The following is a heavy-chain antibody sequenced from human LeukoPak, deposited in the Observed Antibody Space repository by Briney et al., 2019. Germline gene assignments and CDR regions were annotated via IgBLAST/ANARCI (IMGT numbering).Heavy chain of an antibody. CDR3: ARETTYYDILTGRSKGWFDP. J-gene: IGHJ5*02. CDR2: IYYSGST. V-gene: IGHV4-59*01. D-gene: IGHD3-9*01. Sequence: SETLSLTCTVSGGSISSYYWSWIRQPPGKGLEWIGYIYYSGSTNYNPSLKSRVTISVDTSKNQFSLKLSSVTAADTAVYDCARETTYYDILTGRSKGWFDPWGQGTLVTVSS. CDR1: GGSISSYY.